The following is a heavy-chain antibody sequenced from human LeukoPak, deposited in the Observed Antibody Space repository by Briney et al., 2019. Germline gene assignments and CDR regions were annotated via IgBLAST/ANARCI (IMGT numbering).Heavy chain of an antibody. CDR1: GFTFSNYG. V-gene: IGHV3-33*01. Sequence: GGSLRLSCEASGFTFSNYGIHWVRQAPGQGLEWMAVIWYDGSKKYYADSVKGRFTISRDNSKNTLFLQMNSLRVEDTAVYYCARDFGAGGLNGMDVWGQGTTVTVSS. CDR3: ARDFGAGGLNGMDV. CDR2: IWYDGSKK. J-gene: IGHJ6*02. D-gene: IGHD3-3*01.